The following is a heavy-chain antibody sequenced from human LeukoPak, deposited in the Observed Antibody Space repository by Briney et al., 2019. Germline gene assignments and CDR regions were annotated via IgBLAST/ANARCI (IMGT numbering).Heavy chain of an antibody. J-gene: IGHJ6*02. V-gene: IGHV3-9*01. Sequence: GGSLRLSCAASGFTFDDYAMHWVRQAPGKGLEWVSGISWNSGRIGYAGSVKGRFTISRDNAKNSLYLQMNSLRAEDTALYYCAKDGGPWPGDYYYGMDVWGQGTTVTVSS. CDR2: ISWNSGRI. CDR1: GFTFDDYA. CDR3: AKDGGPWPGDYYYGMDV. D-gene: IGHD1-14*01.